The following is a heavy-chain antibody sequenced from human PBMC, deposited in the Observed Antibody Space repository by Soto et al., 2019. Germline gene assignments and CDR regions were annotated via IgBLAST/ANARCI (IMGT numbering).Heavy chain of an antibody. J-gene: IGHJ5*02. V-gene: IGHV4-39*01. CDR2: IYYSGSA. CDR1: GGSINSSSDF. D-gene: IGHD6-19*01. Sequence: SETLSLTCSVSGGSINSSSDFWGWVRQPPGKGLEWIGSIYYSGSAYYNPSLRSRVTISVDTSKNQFSLKLSSVTAADTAVFYCARHYSSGSRNWFDPWGQGTLVTVSS. CDR3: ARHYSSGSRNWFDP.